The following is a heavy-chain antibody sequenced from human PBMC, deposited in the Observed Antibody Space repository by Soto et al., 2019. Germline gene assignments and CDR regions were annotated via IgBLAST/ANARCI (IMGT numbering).Heavy chain of an antibody. V-gene: IGHV1-8*01. Sequence: ASVKVSCKASGYTFTSYDINWVRQATGQGLEWMGWMNPNSGNTGYAQKFQGRVTMTRNTSISTAYMELSSLRSEDTAVYYCASCNGLRHRGWRKDYYYYMDVWGKGTTVTVSS. D-gene: IGHD6-19*01. J-gene: IGHJ6*03. CDR3: ASCNGLRHRGWRKDYYYYMDV. CDR1: GYTFTSYD. CDR2: MNPNSGNT.